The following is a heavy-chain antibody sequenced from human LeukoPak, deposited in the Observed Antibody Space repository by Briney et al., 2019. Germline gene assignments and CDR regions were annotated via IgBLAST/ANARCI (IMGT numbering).Heavy chain of an antibody. D-gene: IGHD3-10*01. Sequence: SETLSLTCTVSGGSISSYYWNWIRQPPGKGLEWIGFSSYSGSTSYNASLKSRVTISVDTSKNQLSLRLSSVTAADTAVYYCARDQTYSGSGIYTYFDYWGQGILVTVSS. CDR3: ARDQTYSGSGIYTYFDY. CDR1: GGSISSYY. CDR2: SSYSGST. V-gene: IGHV4-59*01. J-gene: IGHJ4*02.